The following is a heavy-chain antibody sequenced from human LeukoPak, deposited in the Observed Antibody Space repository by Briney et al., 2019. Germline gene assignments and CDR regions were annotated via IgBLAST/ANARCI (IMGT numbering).Heavy chain of an antibody. D-gene: IGHD3-10*01. CDR3: ARDSGNMVRGVIKGMDV. CDR2: INPSGGST. J-gene: IGHJ6*04. Sequence: GASVKVPCKASGYTFTSYYMHWVRQAPGHGLERMGIINPSGGSTSYAQKFQGRVTMTRDTSTSTVYMELSSLRSEDTAVYYCARDSGNMVRGVIKGMDVWGKGTTVTVSS. CDR1: GYTFTSYY. V-gene: IGHV1-46*01.